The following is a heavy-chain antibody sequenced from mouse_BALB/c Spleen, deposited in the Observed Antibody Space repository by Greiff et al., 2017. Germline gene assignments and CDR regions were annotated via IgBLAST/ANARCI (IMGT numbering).Heavy chain of an antibody. V-gene: IGHV5-17*02. CDR1: GFTFSSFG. CDR2: ISSGSSTI. D-gene: IGHD2-14*01. J-gene: IGHJ2*01. CDR3: ARSCYRYDGVDY. Sequence: DVMLVESGGGLVQPGGSRKLSCAASGFTFSSFGMPWVRQAPDKGLEWVAYISSGSSTIYYADTVKGRFTISRDNPKNTLFLQMTSLRSEDTAMYYCARSCYRYDGVDYWGQGTTLTVSS.